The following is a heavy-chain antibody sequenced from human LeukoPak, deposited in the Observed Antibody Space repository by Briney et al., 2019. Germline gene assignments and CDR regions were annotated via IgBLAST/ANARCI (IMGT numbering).Heavy chain of an antibody. CDR1: GGSISSYS. CDR3: ARQGGAMVRGVIIIRAPDY. Sequence: SETLSLTCTVSGGSISSYSWSWIRQPPGKGLEWIASIYYSGSTNYNPSLKSRVTMPVDTSKNQFSLRLSSVTAADTAVYYCARQGGAMVRGVIIIRAPDYWGQGTLVTVSS. V-gene: IGHV4-59*08. D-gene: IGHD3-10*01. CDR2: IYYSGST. J-gene: IGHJ4*02.